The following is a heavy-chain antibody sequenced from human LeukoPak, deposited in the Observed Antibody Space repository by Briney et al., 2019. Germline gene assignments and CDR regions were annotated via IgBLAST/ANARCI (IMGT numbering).Heavy chain of an antibody. J-gene: IGHJ5*02. Sequence: GGSLRLSCAASGFTFNSYGMHWVRRAPGKGLEWVAFIRYDGSNKYYADSVKGRFTISRDNSKNTLYLQMNSLRAEDTAVYYCAKDPDPVVPPAMRWFDPWGQGTLVTVSS. CDR3: AKDPDPVVPPAMRWFDP. CDR2: IRYDGSNK. V-gene: IGHV3-30*02. D-gene: IGHD2-2*01. CDR1: GFTFNSYG.